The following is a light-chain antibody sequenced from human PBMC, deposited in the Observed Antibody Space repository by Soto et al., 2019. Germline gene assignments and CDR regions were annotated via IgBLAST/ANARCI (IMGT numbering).Light chain of an antibody. V-gene: IGKV1-5*03. Sequence: DIQMTQSPSTLSASVGDRVTITCRASQSISSWLAWYQQKPGKAPKLLIYKASSLEGGVPSRFSGSGSGKDFTLTISSLQPDDLAPYYCQQYHSYSLTFGGGTKVDIK. CDR3: QQYHSYSLT. CDR2: KAS. J-gene: IGKJ4*01. CDR1: QSISSW.